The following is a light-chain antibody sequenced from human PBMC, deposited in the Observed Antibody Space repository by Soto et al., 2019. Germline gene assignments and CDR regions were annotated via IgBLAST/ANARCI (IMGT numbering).Light chain of an antibody. CDR1: SSDVGGYNF. CDR3: TSYTSSSTLV. CDR2: DVS. J-gene: IGLJ2*01. V-gene: IGLV2-14*03. Sequence: QSALTQPASASGSPGQSIAISCTGTSSDVGGYNFVSWYQQHPGKAPKLMIYDVSSRPSGVSDRFSGSKSGNTASLTISGLQAEDESDYYCTSYTSSSTLVFGGGTKVTVL.